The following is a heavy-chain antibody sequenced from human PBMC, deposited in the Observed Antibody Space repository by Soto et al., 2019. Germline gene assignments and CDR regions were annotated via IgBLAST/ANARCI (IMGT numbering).Heavy chain of an antibody. D-gene: IGHD3-16*01. CDR1: GFPISTSGVG. CDR2: IYWDDDK. CDR3: AHRRGGSYFDY. Sequence: QITLKESGPTLVKPTQTLTLTCTFSGFPISTSGVGVGWIRHPPGQALEWLALIYWDDDKRDSPSLKSRLTLTNDTAKNREVLTMTNVDPVGTGRYYCAHRRGGSYFDYWGQGNLVAVAS. V-gene: IGHV2-5*02. J-gene: IGHJ4*02.